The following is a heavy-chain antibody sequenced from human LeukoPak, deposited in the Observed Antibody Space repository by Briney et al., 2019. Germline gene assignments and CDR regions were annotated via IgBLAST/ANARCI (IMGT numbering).Heavy chain of an antibody. V-gene: IGHV4-59*12. CDR3: ARGRSRYFGWFSVGGYDY. J-gene: IGHJ4*02. D-gene: IGHD3-9*01. CDR2: IYYSGST. Sequence: PSETLSLTCTVSGGSISSYYWSWIRQPPGKGLEWIGYIYYSGSTNYNPSLKSRVTISVDTSKNQFSLKLSSVTAADTAVYYCARGRSRYFGWFSVGGYDYWGQGTLVTVSS. CDR1: GGSISSYY.